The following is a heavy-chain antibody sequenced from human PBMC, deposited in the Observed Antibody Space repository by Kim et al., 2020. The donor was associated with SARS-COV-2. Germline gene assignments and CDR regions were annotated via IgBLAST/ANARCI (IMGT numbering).Heavy chain of an antibody. V-gene: IGHV1-2*06. CDR3: ARDWQNSSHFGLVAR. CDR1: GYTFSHYC. D-gene: IGHD3-3*01. Sequence: ASVKVSCKASGYTFSHYCIHWVRQAPGQGLEWVGRSSTHDEETYYAQKFQGRVTMTRETSINTAYMEVTSLRSDDTAVYYCARDWQNSSHFGLVARWGRG. CDR2: SSTHDEET. J-gene: IGHJ5*02.